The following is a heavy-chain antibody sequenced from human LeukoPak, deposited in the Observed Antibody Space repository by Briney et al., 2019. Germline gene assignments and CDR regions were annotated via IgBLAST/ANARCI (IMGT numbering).Heavy chain of an antibody. CDR3: AKYSDVLRFLEWLLTNAFDI. CDR1: GFTFSSYA. Sequence: PGGSLRLSCAASGFTFSSYAMSWVRQAPGKGLEWVSAISGSGGSTYYADSVKGRFTISRDNSKNTLYLQMNSLRAEDTAVYYCAKYSDVLRFLEWLLTNAFDIWGQGTMVTVSS. CDR2: ISGSGGST. J-gene: IGHJ3*02. D-gene: IGHD3-3*01. V-gene: IGHV3-23*01.